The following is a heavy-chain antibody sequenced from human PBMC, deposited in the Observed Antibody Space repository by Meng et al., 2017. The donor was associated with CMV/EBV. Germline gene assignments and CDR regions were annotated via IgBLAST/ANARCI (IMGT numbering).Heavy chain of an antibody. Sequence: SETLSLTCAVYGGSFSGYYWSWIRQPPGKGLEWIREINHSGSTNYNPSLKSRVTISVDTSKNQFSLKLSSVTAADTAVYYCARGGPNIVVVPAARFDPWGQGTLVTVSS. D-gene: IGHD2-2*01. CDR3: ARGGPNIVVVPAARFDP. CDR2: INHSGST. J-gene: IGHJ5*02. CDR1: GGSFSGYY. V-gene: IGHV4-34*01.